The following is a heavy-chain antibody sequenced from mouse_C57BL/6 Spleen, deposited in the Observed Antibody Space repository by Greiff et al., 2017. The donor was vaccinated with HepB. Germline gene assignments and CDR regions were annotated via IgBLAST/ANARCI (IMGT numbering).Heavy chain of an antibody. CDR2: IYPRSGNT. V-gene: IGHV1-81*01. Sequence: QVQLQQSGAELARPGASVKLSCKASGYTFTSYGISWVKQRTGQGLEWIGEIYPRSGNTYYNEKFKGKATLTADKSSSTAYMELRSLTSEDSAVYFCARREGSSLGMDYWGQGTSVTVSS. CDR1: GYTFTSYG. D-gene: IGHD1-1*01. CDR3: ARREGSSLGMDY. J-gene: IGHJ4*01.